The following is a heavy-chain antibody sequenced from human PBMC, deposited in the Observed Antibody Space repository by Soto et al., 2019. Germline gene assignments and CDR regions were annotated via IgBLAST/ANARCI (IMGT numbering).Heavy chain of an antibody. J-gene: IGHJ4*02. CDR1: GFTFSTVY. CDR2: ISSSGTSA. Sequence: PGGSLRLSCAASGFTFSTVYMSWIRQAPNKGLEYISYISSSGTSANYADSVKGRFTISRDNAKNSLYLQMNSLRAEDTAVYSCARDRGAVTGQYFDYWGQGALVTVSS. CDR3: ARDRGAVTGQYFDY. D-gene: IGHD6-19*01. V-gene: IGHV3-11*05.